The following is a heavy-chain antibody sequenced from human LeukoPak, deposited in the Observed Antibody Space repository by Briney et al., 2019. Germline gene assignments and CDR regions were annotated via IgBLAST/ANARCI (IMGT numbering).Heavy chain of an antibody. V-gene: IGHV3-33*01. CDR1: GFTFSSYG. J-gene: IGHJ4*02. CDR3: AREAVSSGYHTYYFDY. Sequence: GRSLRLSCAASGFTFSSYGMHWVRQAPGKGLEWVAVIWYDGSNKYYADSVKGRFTISRDNSKNTLYLQMNSLRAEDTAVYYCAREAVSSGYHTYYFDYWGQGTLVTVSS. CDR2: IWYDGSNK. D-gene: IGHD3-22*01.